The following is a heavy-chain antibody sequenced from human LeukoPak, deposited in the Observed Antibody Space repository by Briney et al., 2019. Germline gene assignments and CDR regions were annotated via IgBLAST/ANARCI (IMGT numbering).Heavy chain of an antibody. CDR2: IGAAGDT. Sequence: GRSLRLSCAASGFTFSSYGMHWLRQATGRGLEWVAGIGAAGDTNYPGSAKGRFTISRENAKNSLYLQMNNLRAGDTAVYYCARGGGGHLDYWGQGALVTVSS. D-gene: IGHD3-16*01. CDR3: ARGGGGHLDY. J-gene: IGHJ4*02. CDR1: GFTFSSYG. V-gene: IGHV3-13*04.